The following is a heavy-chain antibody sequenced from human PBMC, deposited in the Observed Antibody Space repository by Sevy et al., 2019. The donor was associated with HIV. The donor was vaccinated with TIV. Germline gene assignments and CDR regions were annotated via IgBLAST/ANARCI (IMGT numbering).Heavy chain of an antibody. Sequence: GGSLRLSCAASGFTFSNHAMHWVRQAPGKGLEWVAFIRYDGTNEYYADSVKGRFTISRDNSKNTLYLQMNSLRPEDTAVYYCARDREVLLVVYAIPFDVFDIWGQGTMVTVSS. CDR2: IRYDGTNE. V-gene: IGHV3-30*02. CDR1: GFTFSNHA. D-gene: IGHD2-8*02. CDR3: ARDREVLLVVYAIPFDVFDI. J-gene: IGHJ3*02.